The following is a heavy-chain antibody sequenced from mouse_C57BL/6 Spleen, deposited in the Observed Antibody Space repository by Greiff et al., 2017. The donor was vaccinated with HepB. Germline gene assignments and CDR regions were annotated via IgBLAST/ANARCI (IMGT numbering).Heavy chain of an antibody. CDR2: IDPSDSYT. CDR3: ARRDPYDYGRSPFAN. V-gene: IGHV1-50*01. J-gene: IGHJ3*01. CDR1: GYTSTSYW. D-gene: IGHD1-1*01. Sequence: QVQLQQPGAELAKPGASVKLSCKASGYTSTSYWTQGGKQRPGQGLEWIGEIDPSDSYTNFNRTFQGKSTLTVDTSSSTAYMQISSLTSEDSAVYYCARRDPYDYGRSPFANWGEGTLVTVSA.